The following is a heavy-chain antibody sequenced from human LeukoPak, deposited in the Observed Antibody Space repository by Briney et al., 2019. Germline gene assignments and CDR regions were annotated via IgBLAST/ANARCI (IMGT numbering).Heavy chain of an antibody. CDR2: LLDERRNN. CDR1: GFPFSAYA. J-gene: IGHJ4*02. D-gene: IGHD6-6*01. CDR3: ARDRSSSSGLDY. Sequence: GGSLRLSCAASGFPFSAYAMHWVRQAPGKGLEWVAVLLDERRNNYANSVQGRFTISRDNSKNTLYLQMNSLRAEDTAVYYCARDRSSSSGLDYWGQGTLVTVSS. V-gene: IGHV3-30*02.